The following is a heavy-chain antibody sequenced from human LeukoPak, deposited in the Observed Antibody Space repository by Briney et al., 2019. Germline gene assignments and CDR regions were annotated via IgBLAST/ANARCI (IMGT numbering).Heavy chain of an antibody. V-gene: IGHV3-30*04. CDR3: AKDHSGYYLVYYFDY. D-gene: IGHD3-22*01. CDR2: ISYDGSNK. CDR1: GFTFSSYA. Sequence: GGSLRLSCAASGFTFSSYAMHWVRQAPGKGLEWVAVISYDGSNKYYADSVKGRFTISRDNSKNTLYLQMNSLRAEDTAVYYCAKDHSGYYLVYYFDYWGQGTLVTVSS. J-gene: IGHJ4*02.